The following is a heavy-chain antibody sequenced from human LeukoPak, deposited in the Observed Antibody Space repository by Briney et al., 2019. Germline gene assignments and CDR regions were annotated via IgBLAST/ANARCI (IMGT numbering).Heavy chain of an antibody. J-gene: IGHJ4*02. CDR3: ARDFHYYDSSGYYDY. CDR2: ISSSSYI. CDR1: GFTFSTYS. Sequence: GGSLRLSCAASGFTFSTYSMNWVRQAPGKGLEWVSSISSSSYIYYADSVKGRFTISRDNAKNSLYLQMNSLRAEDTAVYYCARDFHYYDSSGYYDYWGQGTLVTVSS. D-gene: IGHD3-22*01. V-gene: IGHV3-21*01.